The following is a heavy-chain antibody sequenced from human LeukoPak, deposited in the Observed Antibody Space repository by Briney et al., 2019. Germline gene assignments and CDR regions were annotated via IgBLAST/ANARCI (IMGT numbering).Heavy chain of an antibody. V-gene: IGHV4-38-2*02. J-gene: IGHJ5*02. CDR3: ARDSGTTGEVKFDP. CDR2: IYHSGST. CDR1: GYSISSGYY. D-gene: IGHD3-10*01. Sequence: SETLSLTCIVSGYSISSGYYWGWIRQPPGKGLEWIGSIYHSGSTTYNPSLKSRVTVSVDTSKNQFSLKLSSVTAADTAVYYCARDSGTTGEVKFDPWGQGTLVTVSS.